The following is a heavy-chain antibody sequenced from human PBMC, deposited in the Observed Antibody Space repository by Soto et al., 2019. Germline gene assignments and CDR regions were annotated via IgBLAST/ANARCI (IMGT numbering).Heavy chain of an antibody. Sequence: QLQLQESGSGLVKPSQTLSLTCAVSGGSISSGGYSWSWIRQPPGKGLEWIGYIYHSGSTYYNSSLKNRGTISVDRSKNQFSLKLSSVTAADTAVYYCAAGGGLPRYYWGQGTLVTVSS. J-gene: IGHJ4*02. CDR3: AAGGGLPRYY. CDR2: IYHSGST. D-gene: IGHD5-12*01. CDR1: GGSISSGGYS. V-gene: IGHV4-30-2*01.